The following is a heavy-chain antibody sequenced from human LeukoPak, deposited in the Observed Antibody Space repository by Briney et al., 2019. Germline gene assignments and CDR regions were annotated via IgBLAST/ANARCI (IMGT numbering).Heavy chain of an antibody. CDR2: ITWDGDST. D-gene: IGHD2-15*01. CDR3: AKDIGVGYCNGCLFDY. Sequence: GGSLRLSCAASGFTFDDYTMHWVRQAPGKGLECVSLITWDGDSTYYADSVKGRFTISRDNSKNSLYLQMNSLRTEDTALYYCAKDIGVGYCNGCLFDYWGQGTLVTVSS. V-gene: IGHV3-43*01. J-gene: IGHJ4*02. CDR1: GFTFDDYT.